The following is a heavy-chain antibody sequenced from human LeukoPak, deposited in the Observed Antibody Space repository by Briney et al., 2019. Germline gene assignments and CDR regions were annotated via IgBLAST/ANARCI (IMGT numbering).Heavy chain of an antibody. J-gene: IGHJ4*02. CDR1: GYTFTSYG. V-gene: IGHV1-18*01. CDR3: ARPGGYSYGYHGEFDY. Sequence: ASVKVSCKASGYTFTSYGISWVRQAPGRGLEWMGWISAYNGNTNYAQKLQGRVTMTTDTSTSTAYMELWSLRSDDTAVYYCARPGGYSYGYHGEFDYRGQGTLVTVSS. D-gene: IGHD5-18*01. CDR2: ISAYNGNT.